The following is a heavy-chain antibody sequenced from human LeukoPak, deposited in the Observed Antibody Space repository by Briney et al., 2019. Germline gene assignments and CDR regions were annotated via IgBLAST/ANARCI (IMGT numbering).Heavy chain of an antibody. CDR3: AKDIPRDIAVAGYFDY. CDR1: GFTFSSYA. V-gene: IGHV3-23*01. J-gene: IGHJ4*02. Sequence: QSGGSLRLSCAASGFTFSSYAMSWVRQAPGKGLEWVSAISGSGGSTYYADSVKGRFTISRDNSKNTLYLQMNSLRAEDTAVYYCAKDIPRDIAVAGYFDYWGQGTLVTVSS. CDR2: ISGSGGST. D-gene: IGHD6-19*01.